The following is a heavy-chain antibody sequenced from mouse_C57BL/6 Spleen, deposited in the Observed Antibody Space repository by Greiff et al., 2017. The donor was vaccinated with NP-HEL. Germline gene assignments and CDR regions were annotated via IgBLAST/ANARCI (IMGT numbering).Heavy chain of an antibody. CDR3: ANYYGSSSPWYV. Sequence: VQLKESGPGLVKPSQSLSLTCSVTGYSITSGYYWNWIRQFPGNKLEWMGYISYDGSNNYNPSLKNRISITRDTSKNQFFLKLNSVTTEDTATYYCANYYGSSSPWYVRGTGTTVTVSS. J-gene: IGHJ1*03. CDR2: ISYDGSN. V-gene: IGHV3-6*01. CDR1: GYSITSGYY. D-gene: IGHD1-1*01.